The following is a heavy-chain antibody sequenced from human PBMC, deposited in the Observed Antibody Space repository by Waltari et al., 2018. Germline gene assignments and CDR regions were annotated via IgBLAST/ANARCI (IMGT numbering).Heavy chain of an antibody. J-gene: IGHJ6*03. Sequence: EVQVVESGGGLVQPGGSLRLSCVASGFTFSNYEMNWVRQAPGKGLEWVSYMSNSGSTTYYADSVKGRFTISRDNAKNSMYLEMDSLRAEDTAVYYCARPSTEYYYYYYYMDVWGKGTTVTVS. CDR2: MSNSGSTT. CDR3: ARPSTEYYYYYYYMDV. CDR1: GFTFSNYE. V-gene: IGHV3-48*03.